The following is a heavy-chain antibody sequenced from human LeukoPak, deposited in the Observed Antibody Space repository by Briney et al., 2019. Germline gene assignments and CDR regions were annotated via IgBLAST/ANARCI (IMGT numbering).Heavy chain of an antibody. J-gene: IGHJ3*02. CDR3: ARDRVVTAIPFNAFDI. CDR1: GYTFTSYY. CDR2: INPSGGST. Sequence: ASVKVSCKASGYTFTSYYMHWVRRAPGQGLEWMGIINPSGGSTSYAQKFQGRVTMTRDTSTSTVYMELSSLRSEDTAVYYCARDRVVTAIPFNAFDIWGQGTMVTVSS. D-gene: IGHD2-21*02. V-gene: IGHV1-46*01.